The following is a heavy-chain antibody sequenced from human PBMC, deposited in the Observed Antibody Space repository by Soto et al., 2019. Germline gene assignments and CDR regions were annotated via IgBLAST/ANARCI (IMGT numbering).Heavy chain of an antibody. Sequence: KPSETLSLTCTFSGGSISSSSYYCGWIRQPPWKGLEWIGSIYYSGSTYYNPSLKSRVTISVDTSKNQFSLKLSSVTAADTAVYYCARQGWFGGLLDPEYNWFETWGQGTLVNVSS. J-gene: IGHJ5*02. CDR1: GGSISSSSYY. CDR3: ARQGWFGGLLDPEYNWFET. D-gene: IGHD3-10*01. V-gene: IGHV4-39*01. CDR2: IYYSGST.